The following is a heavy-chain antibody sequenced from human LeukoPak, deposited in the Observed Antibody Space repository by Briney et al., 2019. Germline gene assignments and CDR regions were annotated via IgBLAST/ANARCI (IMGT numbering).Heavy chain of an antibody. V-gene: IGHV4-59*01. CDR3: ARAVVGATKGGLDY. CDR2: IYYSGST. J-gene: IGHJ4*02. D-gene: IGHD1-26*01. CDR1: GGSISSYY. Sequence: SETLSLTCIISGGSISSYYWSWIRQPPGKGLEWIGYIYYSGSTNYNPSLKSRVTISVDTSKNQFSLKLSSVTAADTAVYYCARAVVGATKGGLDYWGQGTLVTVSS.